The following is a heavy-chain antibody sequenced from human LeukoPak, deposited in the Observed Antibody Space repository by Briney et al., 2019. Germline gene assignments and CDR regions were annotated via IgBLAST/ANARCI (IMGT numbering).Heavy chain of an antibody. V-gene: IGHV3-23*01. Sequence: GGSLRLSCEASGVTFSNYAMSWVRQAPGKGLEWVSAISGSGGSIHYADSVKGRFTISRDNSKNTLYLQMNSLRAEDTAVYYCAKDRAMVVAATGWFDPWGQGTLVTVSS. D-gene: IGHD2-15*01. CDR3: AKDRAMVVAATGWFDP. CDR2: ISGSGGSI. CDR1: GVTFSNYA. J-gene: IGHJ5*02.